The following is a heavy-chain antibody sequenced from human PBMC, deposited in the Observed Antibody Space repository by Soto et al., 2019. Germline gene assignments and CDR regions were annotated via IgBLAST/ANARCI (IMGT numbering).Heavy chain of an antibody. CDR1: GFTFSSYA. D-gene: IGHD3-22*01. CDR2: ISGSGGST. V-gene: IGHV3-23*01. CDR3: ANHYLYYDSSGYYYAPSYYYGMDV. Sequence: WGSLRLSCAASGFTFSSYALSWVRQAPGKGLEWVSAISGSGGSTYYADSVKGRFTISRDNSKNTLYLQMNSLGAEDTAVYYYANHYLYYDSSGYYYAPSYYYGMDVWGQGTTVTVSS. J-gene: IGHJ6*02.